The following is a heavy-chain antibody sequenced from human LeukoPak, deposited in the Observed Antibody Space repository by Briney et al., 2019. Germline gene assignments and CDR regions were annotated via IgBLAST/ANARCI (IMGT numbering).Heavy chain of an antibody. V-gene: IGHV3-48*03. Sequence: PGGSLRLSCAASGFTFSSYEMNWVRQAPGKGLEWVSYISSSGSTIYYADSVKGRFTISRDNAKNSLYLQMNSLRAEDTAVYYCARGSSWFGVFDYWGQGTLVTVSS. J-gene: IGHJ4*02. CDR1: GFTFSSYE. CDR2: ISSSGSTI. D-gene: IGHD3-10*01. CDR3: ARGSSWFGVFDY.